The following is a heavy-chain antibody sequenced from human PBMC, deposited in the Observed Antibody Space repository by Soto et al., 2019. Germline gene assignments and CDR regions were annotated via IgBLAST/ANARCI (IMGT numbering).Heavy chain of an antibody. CDR1: GFTFDDYA. J-gene: IGHJ6*02. D-gene: IGHD2-2*01. CDR3: AKDKGPRNCSTRNCFWVALGMDV. CDR2: ISWNSDTI. V-gene: IGHV3-9*01. Sequence: EVQLVESGGGLVQPGRSLTLSCAPSGFTFDDYAMHWVRQAPGKGLEWVSGISWNSDTIGYADSVRGRFTISRDNAENSLYLQMNSLGAEDTALYYCAKDKGPRNCSTRNCFWVALGMDVWGQGTTVTVSS.